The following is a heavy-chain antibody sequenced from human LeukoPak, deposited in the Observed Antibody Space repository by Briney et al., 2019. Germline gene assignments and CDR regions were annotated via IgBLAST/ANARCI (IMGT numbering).Heavy chain of an antibody. CDR2: ILGSGGST. CDR3: AKDPNGDYIGTFDI. Sequence: PGGSLRLSCATSKSNFKTYGMSWVRQAPGKGLEWVSSILGSGGSTQYADSVQGRFTISRDNSKNTLYLQMNSLRAEDTAMYYCAKDPNGDYIGTFDIWGQGTMVTVSS. D-gene: IGHD4-17*01. CDR1: KSNFKTYG. V-gene: IGHV3-23*01. J-gene: IGHJ3*02.